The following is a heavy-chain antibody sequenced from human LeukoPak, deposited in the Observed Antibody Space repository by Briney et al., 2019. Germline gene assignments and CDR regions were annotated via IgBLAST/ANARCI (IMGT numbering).Heavy chain of an antibody. CDR3: ARESGRDFDY. CDR2: ISSSGSTK. Sequence: GGSLRLSCAASGFTFSSYEMNWVRQAPGKGLEWVSYISSSGSTKYYPDSVKGRFTISRDNAKNSLYLQMNSLRAEDTAVYYCARESGRDFDYWGQGTLVTVSS. CDR1: GFTFSSYE. J-gene: IGHJ4*02. D-gene: IGHD5-12*01. V-gene: IGHV3-48*03.